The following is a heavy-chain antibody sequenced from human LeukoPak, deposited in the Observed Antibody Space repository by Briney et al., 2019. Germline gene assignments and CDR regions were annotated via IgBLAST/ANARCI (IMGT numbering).Heavy chain of an antibody. CDR3: ARAYDSTRYFDY. CDR2: IYYSGST. V-gene: IGHV4-31*11. CDR1: GGSFSGYY. J-gene: IGHJ4*02. D-gene: IGHD1-1*01. Sequence: SETLSLTCAVYGGSFSGYYWSWIRQHPGKGLEWIGYIYYSGSTYYNPSLKSRVTISVDTSKNQFSLKLSSVTAADTAVYYCARAYDSTRYFDYWGQGTLVTVSS.